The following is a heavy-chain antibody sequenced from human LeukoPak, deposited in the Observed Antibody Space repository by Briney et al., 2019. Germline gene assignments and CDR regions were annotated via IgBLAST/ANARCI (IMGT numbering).Heavy chain of an antibody. CDR2: IYTSGST. V-gene: IGHV4-61*02. D-gene: IGHD3-16*02. Sequence: PSETLSLTCTVSGYSISSGYYWGWIRQPAGKGLEWIGRIYTSGSTNYNPSLKSRVTISVDTSKNQFSLKLSSVTAADTAVYYCATLVYDYVWGSYRLGAFDIWGQGTMVTVSS. J-gene: IGHJ3*02. CDR1: GYSISSGYY. CDR3: ATLVYDYVWGSYRLGAFDI.